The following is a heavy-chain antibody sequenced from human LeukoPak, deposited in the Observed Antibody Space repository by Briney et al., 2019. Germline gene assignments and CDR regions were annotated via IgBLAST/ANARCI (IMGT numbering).Heavy chain of an antibody. V-gene: IGHV4-34*01. J-gene: IGHJ6*04. CDR1: GGSFSGYY. D-gene: IGHD3-10*01. CDR3: ARDIMVRGVIKRSGMDV. CDR2: ISHSGST. Sequence: PSETLSLACAVYGGSFSGYYWSWIRQPPGKGLEWIGEISHSGSTNYNPSLKSRVTISVDTSKNQFSLKLSSVTAADTAVYYCARDIMVRGVIKRSGMDVWGKGTTVTVSS.